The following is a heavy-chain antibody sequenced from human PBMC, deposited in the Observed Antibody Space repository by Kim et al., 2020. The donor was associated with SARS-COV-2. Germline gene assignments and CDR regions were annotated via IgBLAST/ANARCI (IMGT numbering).Heavy chain of an antibody. Sequence: GESLKISCKGSGYSFTSYWIGWVRQMPGKGLEWMGIIYPGDSDTRYSPSFQGQVTISADKSISTAYLQWSSLKASDTAMYYCARIPLSEPYYYHYYMDVWGKGTTVTVSS. V-gene: IGHV5-51*01. CDR2: IYPGDSDT. CDR3: ARIPLSEPYYYHYYMDV. CDR1: GYSFTSYW. J-gene: IGHJ6*03. D-gene: IGHD2-2*02.